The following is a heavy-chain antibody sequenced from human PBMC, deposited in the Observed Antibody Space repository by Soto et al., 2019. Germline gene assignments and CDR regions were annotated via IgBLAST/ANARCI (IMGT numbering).Heavy chain of an antibody. CDR3: AKDISPHYVDTAIDY. CDR2: ISYDGSNK. J-gene: IGHJ4*02. D-gene: IGHD5-18*01. CDR1: GFTFSSYG. V-gene: IGHV3-30*18. Sequence: GGSLRLSCAASGFTFSSYGMHWVRQAPGKGLEWVAIISYDGSNKYYADSVKGRFTISRDNSKNTLYLQMNSLRAEDTAVYYCAKDISPHYVDTAIDYWGQGTLVTVSS.